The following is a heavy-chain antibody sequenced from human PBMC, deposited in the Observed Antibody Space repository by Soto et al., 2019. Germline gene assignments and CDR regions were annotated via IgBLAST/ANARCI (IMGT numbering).Heavy chain of an antibody. CDR2: IYYSGST. Sequence: PSETLSLTCTVSGGSISSGDYCWSWIRQPAGKGLEWIGYIYYSGSTYYNPSLKSRVTISVDTSKNQFSLKLSSVTAADTAVYYCARGLTPSVEVTANRPFDHWGQGILVTVS. V-gene: IGHV4-30-4*01. J-gene: IGHJ4*02. D-gene: IGHD2-21*02. CDR3: ARGLTPSVEVTANRPFDH. CDR1: GGSISSGDYC.